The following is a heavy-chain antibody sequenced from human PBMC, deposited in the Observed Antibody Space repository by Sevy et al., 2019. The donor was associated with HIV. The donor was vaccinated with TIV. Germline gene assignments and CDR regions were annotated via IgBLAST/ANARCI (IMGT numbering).Heavy chain of an antibody. CDR3: AKGPICQPYYELDV. CDR2: ISGSGGRP. Sequence: GGSLRLSCAASGFTFENHAMTWVRRAPGKGLEWVSAISGSGGRPYYADSVQGRFSITRDNTKARVNLQMSSLGAEDTAVYYCAKGPICQPYYELDVWGQGTMVTVSS. J-gene: IGHJ6*02. CDR1: GFTFENHA. V-gene: IGHV3-23*01. D-gene: IGHD2-21*01.